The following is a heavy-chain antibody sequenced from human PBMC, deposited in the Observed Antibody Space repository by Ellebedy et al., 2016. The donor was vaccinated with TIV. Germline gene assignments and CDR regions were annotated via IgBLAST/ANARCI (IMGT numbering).Heavy chain of an antibody. CDR2: ISGSGGST. CDR1: GFTFSSYA. D-gene: IGHD3-22*01. Sequence: GESLKISCAASGFTFSSYAMSWVRQAPGKGLEWVSAISGSGGSTYYADSVKGRFTISRDNSKNTLYLQMNSLRAEDTAIYYCAKGRGGGFDSSAPRYYFDYWGLGTLVTVSS. J-gene: IGHJ4*02. V-gene: IGHV3-23*01. CDR3: AKGRGGGFDSSAPRYYFDY.